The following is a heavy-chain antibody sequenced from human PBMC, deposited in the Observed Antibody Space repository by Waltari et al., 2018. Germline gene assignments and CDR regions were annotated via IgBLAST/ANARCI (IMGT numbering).Heavy chain of an antibody. Sequence: SGYTFTSYGISWVRQAPGPGLEWMGWISSYYGNTNYAQKLQGRVTMTTETSTSTAYMVRRSLGSDDTAVYYWARDPIRIFGVVIIAPYLDYWGQGTLVTVAS. D-gene: IGHD3-3*01. J-gene: IGHJ4*02. CDR2: ISSYYGNT. CDR3: ARDPIRIFGVVIIAPYLDY. V-gene: IGHV1-18*01. CDR1: GYTFTSYG.